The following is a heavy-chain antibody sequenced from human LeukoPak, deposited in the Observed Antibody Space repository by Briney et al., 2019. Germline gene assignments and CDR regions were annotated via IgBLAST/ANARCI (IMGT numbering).Heavy chain of an antibody. CDR2: ISSFSSTI. J-gene: IGHJ4*02. CDR3: ARGWSVSNDY. CDR1: GFTFSSYS. Sequence: GGSLRLSCAASGFTFSSYSMNWVRQAPGKGLEWVSYISSFSSTIYYADSVRGRFTISRDNAENTLYLQMNSLRAEDTAVYYCARGWSVSNDYWGQGTLVTVSS. V-gene: IGHV3-48*04. D-gene: IGHD2-8*01.